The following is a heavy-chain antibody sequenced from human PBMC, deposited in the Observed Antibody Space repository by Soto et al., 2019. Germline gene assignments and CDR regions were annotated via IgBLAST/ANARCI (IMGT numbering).Heavy chain of an antibody. D-gene: IGHD2-8*01. V-gene: IGHV1-18*01. CDR1: GYTFTNHE. CDR2: ISAYNGDT. Sequence: ASVKVSCKASGYTFTNHEISWVRQAPGQGLEWMGWISAYNGDTEYAQKFQGRVTMTTDTSTSTAYMELRSLTSDDTAIYHCARAVLLDYWGQGTLVTVS. J-gene: IGHJ4*02. CDR3: ARAVLLDY.